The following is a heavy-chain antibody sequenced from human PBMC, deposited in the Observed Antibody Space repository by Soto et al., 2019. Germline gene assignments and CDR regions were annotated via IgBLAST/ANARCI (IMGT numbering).Heavy chain of an antibody. D-gene: IGHD3-16*02. J-gene: IGHJ5*02. CDR2: ITAYNGNT. Sequence: ASVKVSCKASAYTFTSYGFSWVRQAPGQGLEWMGWITAYNGNTKYAQKLQGRVTMTTDTSTSTAYMELRSLRSDNTAVYYCAREGPNHRLSWGQGTLVTVSS. CDR3: AREGPNHRLS. CDR1: AYTFTSYG. V-gene: IGHV1-18*01.